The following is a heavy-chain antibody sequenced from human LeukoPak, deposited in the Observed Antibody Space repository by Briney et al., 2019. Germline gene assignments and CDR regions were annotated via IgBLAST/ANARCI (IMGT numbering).Heavy chain of an antibody. CDR3: ARGSPSGGSTSWFSY. V-gene: IGHV3-20*04. CDR2: INWNGGST. J-gene: IGHJ4*02. CDR1: GFTFDDYG. Sequence: GGSLRLSCAASGFTFDDYGMSWVRQAPGKGLEWVSGINWNGGSTGYADSVKGRFTISRDNAKNSLYLQMNSLRAEDTALYYCARGSPSGGSTSWFSYWGQGNLVTVCS. D-gene: IGHD2-2*01.